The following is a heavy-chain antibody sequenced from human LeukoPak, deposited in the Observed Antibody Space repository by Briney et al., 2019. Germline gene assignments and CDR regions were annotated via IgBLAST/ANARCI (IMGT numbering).Heavy chain of an antibody. D-gene: IGHD1-14*01. CDR3: AGWGSGGHLDY. V-gene: IGHV4-30-2*01. J-gene: IGHJ4*02. CDR1: GGSISSGGYY. CDR2: IYHSGST. Sequence: SETLSLTCTVSGGSISSGGYYWSWIRQPPGKGLEWIGYIYHSGSTYYNPSLKSRVTISVDTSKNQFSLKLSSVTAADTAVYYCAGWGSGGHLDYWGQGTLVTVSS.